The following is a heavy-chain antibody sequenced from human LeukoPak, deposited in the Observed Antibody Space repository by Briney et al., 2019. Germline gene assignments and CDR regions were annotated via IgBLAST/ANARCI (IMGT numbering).Heavy chain of an antibody. CDR3: ARDREGGYDLGEGFDY. CDR1: GFTFSSYG. D-gene: IGHD5-12*01. CDR2: ISYDGSNK. J-gene: IGHJ4*02. Sequence: GGSLRLSCAASGFTFSSYGMHWVRQAPGKGLEWVAVISYDGSNKYYADSVKGRFTISRDNSKNTLYLQMNSLRAEDTAVYYCARDREGGYDLGEGFDYWGQGTLVTVSS. V-gene: IGHV3-30*03.